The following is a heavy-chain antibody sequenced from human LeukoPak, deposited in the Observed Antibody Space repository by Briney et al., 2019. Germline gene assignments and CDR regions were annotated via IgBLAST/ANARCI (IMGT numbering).Heavy chain of an antibody. J-gene: IGHJ6*02. D-gene: IGHD6-13*01. CDR3: ARDGDPEAAGSYYYHYGMDV. Sequence: GASVKVSCKASGYTFTSNAIHWVRQAPGQRLEWMGRINAGNGNTKYSEKFQGRVTITRDTSASTAYMELSSLRSEDTAVFYCARDGDPEAAGSYYYHYGMDVWGQGTTVTVSS. CDR1: GYTFTSNA. CDR2: INAGNGNT. V-gene: IGHV1-3*01.